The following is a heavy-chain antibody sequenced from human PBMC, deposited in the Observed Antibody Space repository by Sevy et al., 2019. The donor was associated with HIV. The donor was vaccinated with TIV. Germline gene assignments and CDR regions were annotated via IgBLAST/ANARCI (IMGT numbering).Heavy chain of an antibody. Sequence: GGSLRLSCAASGFTFSYYEMNWVRQAPGRGLEWVSYISSSGSTIYYADSLKGRFTISRDNAKNSLYLQMNSLRAEDTAVDYCVREKGGQWLSVDWFDPWGQGTLVTVSS. D-gene: IGHD6-19*01. J-gene: IGHJ5*02. CDR2: ISSSGSTI. CDR3: VREKGGQWLSVDWFDP. CDR1: GFTFSYYE. V-gene: IGHV3-48*03.